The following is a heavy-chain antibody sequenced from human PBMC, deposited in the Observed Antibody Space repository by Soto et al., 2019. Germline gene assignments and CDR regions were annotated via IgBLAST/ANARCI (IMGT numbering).Heavy chain of an antibody. V-gene: IGHV3-23*01. CDR3: AGGSRWTGVDY. CDR2: ISSSGAST. Sequence: EVQLLESGGGLVQPGGSLRLSCAASEVTFSNYAMSWVRQAPGKGLEWVSGISSSGASTYYADSVKGRFTISRDNSKNTLYLQLDSLRSEDMAVYYCAGGSRWTGVDYWGQGTLVTVSS. J-gene: IGHJ4*02. D-gene: IGHD6-13*01. CDR1: EVTFSNYA.